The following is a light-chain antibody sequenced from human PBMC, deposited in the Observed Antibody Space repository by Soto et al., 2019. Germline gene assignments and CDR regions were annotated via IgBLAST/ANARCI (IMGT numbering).Light chain of an antibody. V-gene: IGLV4-69*01. J-gene: IGLJ1*01. Sequence: QPVLTQSPSASASLGASVKVNCTLSSGHSSYAIAWHQQQPEKGPRYLMKVRSDGSHSKGDGIPDRFSGSSSGAERYLTISSLQSEDEADSYCQTWGTGILVFGTETKLTVL. CDR2: VRSDGSH. CDR1: SGHSSYA. CDR3: QTWGTGILV.